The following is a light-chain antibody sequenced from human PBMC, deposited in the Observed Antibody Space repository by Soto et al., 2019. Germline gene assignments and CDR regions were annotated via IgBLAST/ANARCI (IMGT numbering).Light chain of an antibody. CDR3: SSYTTFRTPHVA. CDR1: SSDVGGYNY. J-gene: IGLJ2*01. Sequence: QSALTQPASVSGSLGQSITISCTGTSSDVGGYNYVSWYQQHPGQAPKLLIHEVTNRPSGISDRFSGSKSANTASLTISGLRAEDEAHYYCSSYTTFRTPHVAFDGGTKLTVL. CDR2: EVT. V-gene: IGLV2-14*01.